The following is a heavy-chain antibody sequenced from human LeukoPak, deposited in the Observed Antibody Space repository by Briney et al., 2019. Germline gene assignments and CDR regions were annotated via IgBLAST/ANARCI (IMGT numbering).Heavy chain of an antibody. Sequence: SETLSLTCTVSGGSISSGDYYWSWIRQPPGKGLEWIGYIYYSGTTYYNPSLKSRVTISVDTSKNQFSLKLSSVTAADTAVYYCARRSSGFGETFVDYWGQGTLVTVSS. CDR2: IYYSGTT. CDR1: GGSISSGDYY. CDR3: ARRSSGFGETFVDY. V-gene: IGHV4-30-4*01. D-gene: IGHD3-10*01. J-gene: IGHJ4*02.